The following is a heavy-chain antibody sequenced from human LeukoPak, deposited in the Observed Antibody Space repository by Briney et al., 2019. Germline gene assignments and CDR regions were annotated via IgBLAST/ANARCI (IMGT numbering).Heavy chain of an antibody. D-gene: IGHD2-15*01. J-gene: IGHJ3*02. CDR3: ARVGYCSGGSCYSSFSTDAFDI. V-gene: IGHV1-2*02. Sequence: ASVKVSCKASGYTFTGYYMHWVRQAPGQGLEWMGWINPNSGGTNYAQKFQGRVTMTRDTSISTAYMELSRLRSDDTAVYYCARVGYCSGGSCYSSFSTDAFDIWGQGTMVTVSS. CDR2: INPNSGGT. CDR1: GYTFTGYY.